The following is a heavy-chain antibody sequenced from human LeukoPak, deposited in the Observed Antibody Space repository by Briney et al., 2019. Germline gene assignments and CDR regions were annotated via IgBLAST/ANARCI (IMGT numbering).Heavy chain of an antibody. CDR1: GFTFISYT. J-gene: IGHJ4*02. Sequence: GGSLRLSCAASGFTFISYTMNWVRQAPGKGLEWVSSISSSSSYIYYADSVKGRFTISRDNAKKSLYLQMNSLRAEDPAVYYCARVGVLAGSKYFDYWGQGTLVTVSS. V-gene: IGHV3-21*01. CDR2: ISSSSSYI. D-gene: IGHD3-10*01. CDR3: ARVGVLAGSKYFDY.